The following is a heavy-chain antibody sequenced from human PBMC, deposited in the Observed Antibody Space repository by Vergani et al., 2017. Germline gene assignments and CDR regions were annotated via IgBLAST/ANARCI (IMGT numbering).Heavy chain of an antibody. V-gene: IGHV1-69*11. D-gene: IGHD2-21*02. CDR1: GGTFSSYA. CDR2: IIPILGTA. J-gene: IGHJ4*02. CDR3: ARATGDLAYCGGDCPNPPDY. Sequence: QVQLVQSGAEVKKPGSSVKVSCKASGGTFSSYAISWVRQAPGQGLEWMGRIIPILGTANYAQKFQGRVTITADESTSTAYMELSSLRSEDTAVYYCARATGDLAYCGGDCPNPPDYWGQGTLVTVSS.